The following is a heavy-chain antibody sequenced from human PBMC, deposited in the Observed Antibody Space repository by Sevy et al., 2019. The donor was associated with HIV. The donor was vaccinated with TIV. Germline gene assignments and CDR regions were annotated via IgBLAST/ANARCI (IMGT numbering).Heavy chain of an antibody. D-gene: IGHD3-10*01. V-gene: IGHV6-1*01. J-gene: IGHJ3*02. CDR1: GDSVSTNSAA. Sequence: SQTLSLTCAISGDSVSTNSAAWNWIRQSPSRGLEGLGRTYYRSRWYNDYAPSVRSRITINPDTSRNQLSLQLNSVTPEDTAVYYCAREGKDAFDIWGQGTMVTVS. CDR3: AREGKDAFDI. CDR2: TYYRSRWYN.